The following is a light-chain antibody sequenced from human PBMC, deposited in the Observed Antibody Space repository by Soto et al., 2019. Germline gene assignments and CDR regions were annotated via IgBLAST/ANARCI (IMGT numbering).Light chain of an antibody. CDR2: DVG. CDR3: NSYRTVSTYV. J-gene: IGLJ1*01. Sequence: QSALTQPASVSGSPGQSITIACTGTSSDIGGYNFVSWYQQHPGKAPKLLIYDVGNRPSGVSNRFSGSKSGNTASLTISGLTAEDEAHYYCNSYRTVSTYVFGTGTKVTVL. V-gene: IGLV2-14*01. CDR1: SSDIGGYNF.